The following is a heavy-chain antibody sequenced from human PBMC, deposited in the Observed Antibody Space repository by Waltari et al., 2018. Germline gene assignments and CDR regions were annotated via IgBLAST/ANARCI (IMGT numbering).Heavy chain of an antibody. CDR3: ARRIQAYCSSTSCRDYFDY. J-gene: IGHJ4*02. V-gene: IGHV4-39*01. CDR2: IYYSGST. D-gene: IGHD2-2*01. CDR1: GGSISSSSYY. Sequence: QLQLQESGPGLVKPSETLSLTCPVSGGSISSSSYYWGWIRQPPGKGLEWIGSIYYSGSTYYNPSLKSRVTISVDTSKNQFSLKLSSVTAADTAVYYCARRIQAYCSSTSCRDYFDYWGQGTLVTVSS.